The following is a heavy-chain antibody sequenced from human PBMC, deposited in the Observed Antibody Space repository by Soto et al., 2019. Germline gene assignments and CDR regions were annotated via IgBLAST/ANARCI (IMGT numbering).Heavy chain of an antibody. D-gene: IGHD3-22*01. Sequence: QVHLQESGPGLVEPSQTLSLTCTVSGDSISSGDYYWSWIRQSPDKGLEWIGYTYHSGRTYYKPSLKSRVTISADTSKNQFSLKLSSVTAADTAVYYCVRRHYYDSSGYADALDIWGQGTSVTVSS. V-gene: IGHV4-30-4*01. CDR3: VRRHYYDSSGYADALDI. J-gene: IGHJ3*02. CDR2: TYHSGRT. CDR1: GDSISSGDYY.